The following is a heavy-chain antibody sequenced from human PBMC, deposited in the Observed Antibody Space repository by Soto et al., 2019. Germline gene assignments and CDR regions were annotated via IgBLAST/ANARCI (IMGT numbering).Heavy chain of an antibody. D-gene: IGHD2-2*01. CDR3: AALPGYCSRTSCQTNYYYYDMDV. J-gene: IGHJ6*02. CDR1: GYSFTNYW. V-gene: IGHV5-10-1*01. CDR2: IDPSDSYT. Sequence: GESLKISCKGSGYSFTNYWISWVRQMPGKGLEWMGTIDPSDSYTKYSPSFQGHVSISADKSIRTAYLQWGSLEASDTAIYYCAALPGYCSRTSCQTNYYYYDMDVWGQGTTVTVSS.